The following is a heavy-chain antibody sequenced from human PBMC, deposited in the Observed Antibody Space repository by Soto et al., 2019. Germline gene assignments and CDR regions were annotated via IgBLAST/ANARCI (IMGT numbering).Heavy chain of an antibody. CDR2: IYPGDSNT. CDR3: ARQREYPSDTSGYLYSDY. J-gene: IGHJ4*02. Sequence: GESLKISCEGSGYRFTSYWIGWVRQMPGKGLEWMGIIYPGDSNTRYSTSFQGQVTISVDKSISTAFLQWSSLKASDTAMYYCARQREYPSDTSGYLYSDYWGQGTLVTVSS. CDR1: GYRFTSYW. D-gene: IGHD3-22*01. V-gene: IGHV5-51*01.